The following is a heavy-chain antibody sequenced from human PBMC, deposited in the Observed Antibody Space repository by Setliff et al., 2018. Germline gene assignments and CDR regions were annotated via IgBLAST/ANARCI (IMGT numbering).Heavy chain of an antibody. CDR2: INPSGGST. J-gene: IGHJ4*02. Sequence: ASVKVSCKASGYTFTSYYMHWVRQAPGQGLEWMGIINPSGGSTSYAQKFQGRVTMTRDTSTSTVYMELSSLRSEDTAVYYCAVAKALTSYDHVWGSQPLDYWGQGSLVTVSS. D-gene: IGHD3-16*01. CDR1: GYTFTSYY. V-gene: IGHV1-46*01. CDR3: AVAKALTSYDHVWGSQPLDY.